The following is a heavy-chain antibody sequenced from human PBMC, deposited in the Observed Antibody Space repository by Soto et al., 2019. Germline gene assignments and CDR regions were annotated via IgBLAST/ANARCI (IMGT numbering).Heavy chain of an antibody. V-gene: IGHV1-69*12. J-gene: IGHJ6*02. CDR3: ARDKDREQLGGNYYYALDV. D-gene: IGHD1-1*01. Sequence: QGQLVQSGAEVKKPGSSVTVSCKASGDTFSSFAISWVRQAPGQGLEWMGGIIPIFRTPRYAQKFQGRVTITADEFTSTGYMELSSLTSEDTAVYYWARDKDREQLGGNYYYALDVWGQGTTVSVSS. CDR2: IIPIFRTP. CDR1: GDTFSSFA.